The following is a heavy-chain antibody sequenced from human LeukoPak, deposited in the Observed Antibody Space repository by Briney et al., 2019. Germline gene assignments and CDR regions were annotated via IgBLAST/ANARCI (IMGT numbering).Heavy chain of an antibody. CDR2: ISWNSGSI. J-gene: IGHJ6*02. CDR3: SRGPIQLWVHNGVDV. V-gene: IGHV3-9*01. Sequence: GGSLRLSCAASGFSFHDYAMHWVRQAPGKGPEWVSGISWNSGSIGYADSVKGRFTISRDNAKNSLYLQMNSLRAEDTALYYCSRGPIQLWVHNGVDVWGQGTTVTVSS. CDR1: GFSFHDYA. D-gene: IGHD5-18*01.